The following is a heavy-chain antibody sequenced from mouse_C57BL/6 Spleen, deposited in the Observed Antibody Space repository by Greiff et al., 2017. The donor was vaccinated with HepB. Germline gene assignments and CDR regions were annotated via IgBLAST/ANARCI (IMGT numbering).Heavy chain of an antibody. CDR1: GYAFSSYW. V-gene: IGHV1-80*01. CDR2: IYPGDGDT. Sequence: VQLQQSGAELVKPGASVKISCKASGYAFSSYWMNWVKQRPGKGREWIGQIYPGDGDTNYNGKFKGKATLTADKSSSTAYMQLSSLTSEDSAVYFCAREVTTVVATGYFDYWGQGTTLTVSS. D-gene: IGHD1-1*01. CDR3: AREVTTVVATGYFDY. J-gene: IGHJ2*01.